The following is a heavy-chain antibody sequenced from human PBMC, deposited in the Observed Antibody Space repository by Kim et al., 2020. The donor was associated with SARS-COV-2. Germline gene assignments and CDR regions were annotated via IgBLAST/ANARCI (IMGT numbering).Heavy chain of an antibody. Sequence: SQTLSLTCAISGDSVSSNSAAWNWIRQSPSRGLEWLGRTYYRSKWYNDYAVSVKSRITINPDTSKNQFSLQLNSVTPEDTAVYYCARESGIAVAGTDYYYYGMDVWGQGTTVTVSS. D-gene: IGHD6-19*01. CDR2: TYYRSKWYN. V-gene: IGHV6-1*01. CDR3: ARESGIAVAGTDYYYYGMDV. J-gene: IGHJ6*02. CDR1: GDSVSSNSAA.